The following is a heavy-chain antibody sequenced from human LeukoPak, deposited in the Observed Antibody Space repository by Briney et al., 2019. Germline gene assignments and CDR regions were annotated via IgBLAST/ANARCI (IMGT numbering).Heavy chain of an antibody. CDR3: ARGRYYYDSSGYYRLPSPKKYYYGMDV. J-gene: IGHJ6*02. V-gene: IGHV4-34*01. Sequence: PSETLSLTCAVYGGSFSGYYWSWIRQPPGKGLEWIGEINHSGSTNYNPSLKSRVTISVDTSKNQFSLKLSSVTAADTAVYYCARGRYYYDSSGYYRLPSPKKYYYGMDVWGQGTTVTVSS. CDR2: INHSGST. CDR1: GGSFSGYY. D-gene: IGHD3-22*01.